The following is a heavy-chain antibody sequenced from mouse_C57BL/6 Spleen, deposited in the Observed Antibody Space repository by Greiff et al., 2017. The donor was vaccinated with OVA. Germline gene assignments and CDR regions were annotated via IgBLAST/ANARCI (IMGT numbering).Heavy chain of an antibody. CDR1: GFTFSNYL. CDR3: TDYYGSSYGYFDV. CDR2: IRLKSDNYAT. J-gene: IGHJ1*03. V-gene: IGHV6-3*01. D-gene: IGHD1-1*01. Sequence: DVQLQESGGGLVQPGGSMKLSCVASGFTFSNYLMNWVRQSPEKGLEWVAQIRLKSDNYATHYAESVKGRFTISRDDSKSSVYLQMNNLRAEDTGIYYCTDYYGSSYGYFDVWGTGTTVTVSS.